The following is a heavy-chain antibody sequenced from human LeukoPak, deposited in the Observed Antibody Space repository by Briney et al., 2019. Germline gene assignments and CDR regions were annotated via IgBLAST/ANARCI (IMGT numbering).Heavy chain of an antibody. D-gene: IGHD1-26*01. V-gene: IGHV3-30*02. CDR1: GFTFSSYG. Sequence: LSGGSLRLSCAASGFTFSSYGMHWVRQAPGKGLEWVTFIRYDGRSKYYADSVKGRLTISKDNSKNTVYLQMNSLRAEDTAVYYCAKGGVSGTYNGGFDYWGQGTLVTVSS. CDR3: AKGGVSGTYNGGFDY. J-gene: IGHJ4*02. CDR2: IRYDGRSK.